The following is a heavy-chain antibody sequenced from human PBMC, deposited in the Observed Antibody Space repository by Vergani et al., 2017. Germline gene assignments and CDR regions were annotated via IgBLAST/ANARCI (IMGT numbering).Heavy chain of an antibody. CDR3: ARHHKATVVTPEYFDY. Sequence: QMQLQESGPGLVKPSETLSLSCTVSGDSIRTSSYAWGWIRQPPGKGLEWIGSIYHSGSTYYNPSLKSRVTISVDTSQNQFSLKLSSVTAADTAVYYCARHHKATVVTPEYFDYWGQGTLVTVSS. CDR1: GDSIRTSSYA. D-gene: IGHD4-23*01. V-gene: IGHV4-39*01. CDR2: IYHSGST. J-gene: IGHJ4*02.